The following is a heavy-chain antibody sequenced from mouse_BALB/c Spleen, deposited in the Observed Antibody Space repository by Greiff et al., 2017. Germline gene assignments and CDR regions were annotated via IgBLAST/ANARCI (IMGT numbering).Heavy chain of an antibody. CDR3: ARHYGNYGRYFDV. CDR2: ISSGGSYT. V-gene: IGHV5-9-4*01. Sequence: EVQLVESGGGLVKPGGSLKLSCAASGFTFSSYAMSWVRQSPEKRLEWVAEISSGGSYTYYPDSVKGRFTISRDNARNILYLQMSSLRSEDTAMYYCARHYGNYGRYFDVWGAGTTVTVSS. CDR1: GFTFSSYA. J-gene: IGHJ1*01. D-gene: IGHD2-1*01.